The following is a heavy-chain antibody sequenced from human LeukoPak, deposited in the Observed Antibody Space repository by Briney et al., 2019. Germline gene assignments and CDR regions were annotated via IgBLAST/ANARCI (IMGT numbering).Heavy chain of an antibody. D-gene: IGHD6-13*01. CDR1: GGTFSSYA. J-gene: IGHJ6*02. Sequence: VASVKVSCKACGGTFSSYAISGVRQAPGRGREGMGRIIPIFGIAKYAQKFQGRVTITADKSTSTAYMELSSLRSEDTAVYYCARASIVSSWYEEYYYYGMDVWGQGTTVTVSS. CDR3: ARASIVSSWYEEYYYYGMDV. V-gene: IGHV1-69*04. CDR2: IIPIFGIA.